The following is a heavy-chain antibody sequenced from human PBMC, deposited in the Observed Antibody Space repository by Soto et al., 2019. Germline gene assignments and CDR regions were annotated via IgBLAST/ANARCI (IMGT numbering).Heavy chain of an antibody. J-gene: IGHJ4*02. Sequence: SETLSLTCAVYGGTFSGYYWPWIRQPPGTGLEWIGEINHSGSTNYNPSLKSRVTISVDTSKNQFSLKLTSVTAADTAVYYCARDKITGLFDYWGQGTLATVSS. CDR2: INHSGST. CDR1: GGTFSGYY. D-gene: IGHD2-8*02. CDR3: ARDKITGLFDY. V-gene: IGHV4-34*01.